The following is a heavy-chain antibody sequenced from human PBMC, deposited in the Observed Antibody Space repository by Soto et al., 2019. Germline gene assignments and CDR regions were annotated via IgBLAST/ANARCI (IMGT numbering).Heavy chain of an antibody. CDR3: ARDCSGGSCYFA. D-gene: IGHD2-15*01. Sequence: SVKVSCKASGGTFSSYAISWVRQAPGQGLEWMGGIIPIFGTANYAQKFQGRVTITADESTSTAYMELSSLRSEDTAVYYCARDCSGGSCYFAWGQGTLVTVSS. V-gene: IGHV1-69*13. CDR1: GGTFSSYA. J-gene: IGHJ4*02. CDR2: IIPIFGTA.